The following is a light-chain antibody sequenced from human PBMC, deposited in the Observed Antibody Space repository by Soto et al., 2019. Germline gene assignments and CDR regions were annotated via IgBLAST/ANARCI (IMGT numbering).Light chain of an antibody. V-gene: IGKV3-20*01. J-gene: IGKJ1*01. CDR1: QNISNY. CDR3: QQYGSSPPT. Sequence: IVLTQSPATLSVSPGERATLSCRASQNISNYLIWYQQKPGQAPRLLIYGASSRATGIPDRFSGSGSGTDFTLTISRLEPEDFAVYYCQQYGSSPPTFGQGTKVDIK. CDR2: GAS.